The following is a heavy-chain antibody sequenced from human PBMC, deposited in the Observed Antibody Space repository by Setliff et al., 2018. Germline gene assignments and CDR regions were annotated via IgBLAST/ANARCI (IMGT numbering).Heavy chain of an antibody. CDR1: GFTFSSYS. Sequence: NPGGSLRLSCAASGFTFSSYSMNWVRQAPGKGLEWVSSISSSSSYIYYADSVKGRFTISRDNAKNSLYLQMNSLRAEDTAVYYCALHVRGYSYGYFDYWGQGTLVTVSS. D-gene: IGHD5-18*01. J-gene: IGHJ4*02. V-gene: IGHV3-21*01. CDR2: ISSSSSYI. CDR3: ALHVRGYSYGYFDY.